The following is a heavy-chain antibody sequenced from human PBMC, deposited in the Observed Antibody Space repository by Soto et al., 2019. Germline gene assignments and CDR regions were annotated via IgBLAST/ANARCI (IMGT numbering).Heavy chain of an antibody. CDR1: GGSISRSSYY. J-gene: IGHJ4*02. CDR2: IYYSGST. D-gene: IGHD4-17*01. CDR3: ARHDYGGFGL. V-gene: IGHV4-39*01. Sequence: QLQLQESGPGLVKPSETLSLTCTVSGGSISRSSYYWGWIRQPPGKGLEWIGSIYYSGSTYYNPSLKSRVTISVDTSKNQFSLKLSSVTAADTTVYYCARHDYGGFGLWGQGTLVTVSS.